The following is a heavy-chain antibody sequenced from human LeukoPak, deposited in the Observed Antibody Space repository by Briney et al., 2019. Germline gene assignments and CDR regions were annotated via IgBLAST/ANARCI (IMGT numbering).Heavy chain of an antibody. V-gene: IGHV3-23*01. Sequence: QPGRSLRLSCAASGFTFSRYAMSWVRQAPGKGLEWVSAISGSGGSTYYADSVKGRFTISRDNSKNTLYLQMNSLRAEDTAVYYCAKDSVYGDYYDYWGQGTLVTVSS. CDR1: GFTFSRYA. J-gene: IGHJ4*02. CDR3: AKDSVYGDYYDY. D-gene: IGHD4-17*01. CDR2: ISGSGGST.